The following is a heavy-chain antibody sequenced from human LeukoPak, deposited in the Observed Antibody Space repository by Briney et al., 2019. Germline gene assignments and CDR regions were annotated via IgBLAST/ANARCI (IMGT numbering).Heavy chain of an antibody. D-gene: IGHD2-8*02. CDR1: GFTFNTYA. CDR3: VKGQEVVYAPTFDY. V-gene: IGHV3-64D*09. Sequence: PGGSLRLSCSASGFTFNTYAIHWVRQAPGKGLEYVSSIGTNGISTYYADSVTGRFTISRDNSKNPLYLQMSSLRAEDTAVYYCVKGQEVVYAPTFDYWGQGTLVTVSS. J-gene: IGHJ4*02. CDR2: IGTNGIST.